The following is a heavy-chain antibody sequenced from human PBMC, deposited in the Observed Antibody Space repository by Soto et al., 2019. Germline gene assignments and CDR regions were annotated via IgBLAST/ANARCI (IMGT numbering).Heavy chain of an antibody. CDR1: GGSISSSNW. V-gene: IGHV4-4*02. Sequence: QVQLEESGPGLVKPSGTLSLTCAVSGGSISSSNWWRWVRQPPGKGLEWIGEIYHSGSTYYNPSLKSRVTISVDKSKNQFSLKLSSVTAADTAVYYCARVWTTVTNWFDPWGQGTLVTVSS. D-gene: IGHD4-17*01. CDR3: ARVWTTVTNWFDP. CDR2: IYHSGST. J-gene: IGHJ5*02.